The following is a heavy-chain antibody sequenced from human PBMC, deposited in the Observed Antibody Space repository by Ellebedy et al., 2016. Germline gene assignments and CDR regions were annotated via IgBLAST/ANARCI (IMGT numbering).Heavy chain of an antibody. V-gene: IGHV1-3*01. D-gene: IGHD3-16*01. CDR1: RYSFTTDA. CDR3: TRITYDSQVRSSFDY. Sequence: ASVKVSXKASRYSFTTDAIHWVRQAPGQTLEWMGWINAANGNTRYSQKFQGRVTMTRDTSANTAYMDLTSLTSEGTAVYYCTRITYDSQVRSSFDYWGQGTLVTVSS. J-gene: IGHJ4*02. CDR2: INAANGNT.